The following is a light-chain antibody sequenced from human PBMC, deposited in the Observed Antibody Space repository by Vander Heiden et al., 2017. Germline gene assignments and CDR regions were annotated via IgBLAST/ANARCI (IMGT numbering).Light chain of an antibody. V-gene: IGLV3-19*01. CDR1: SLRRYY. J-gene: IGLJ3*02. Sequence: SSELTQASAVSVALGQTVRITCQGDSLRRYYASWYQQKPGQAPVLVIYGKNNRPSGIPDRFSGSSSGNTASLTITGAQAEDEADYYCNSRDSSGNHWVFGGGTKLTVL. CDR3: NSRDSSGNHWV. CDR2: GKN.